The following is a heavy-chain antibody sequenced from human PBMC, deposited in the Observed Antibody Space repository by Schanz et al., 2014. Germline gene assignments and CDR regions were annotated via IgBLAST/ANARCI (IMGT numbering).Heavy chain of an antibody. CDR3: ARLATSKSRLGDAVDI. Sequence: QVQLVESGGGVVQPGRSLRLSLAASFFTFSNFFFPFFLPSPGKGLNWVAVISSDGTNKYYADSVQGRFTLSKDFSKDTLYLQLTSLRPEDTAVYYCARLATSKSRLGDAVDIWGQGTMVTVSS. D-gene: IGHD6-6*01. V-gene: IGHV3-30*03. CDR2: ISSDGTNK. CDR1: FFTFSNFF. J-gene: IGHJ3*02.